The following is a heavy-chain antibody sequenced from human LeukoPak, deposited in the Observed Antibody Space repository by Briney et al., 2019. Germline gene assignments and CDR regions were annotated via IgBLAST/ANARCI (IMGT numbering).Heavy chain of an antibody. J-gene: IGHJ5*02. CDR3: ARDEPVGLDWFDP. CDR1: GYTSTGYY. Sequence: ASVTVSCKASGYTSTGYYMHWVRQAPGQGLEWMGWINPNSGGTNYAQKFQGRVTMTRDTSISTAYMELSRLRSDDTAVYYCARDEPVGLDWFDPWGQGTLVTVSS. D-gene: IGHD1-14*01. CDR2: INPNSGGT. V-gene: IGHV1-2*02.